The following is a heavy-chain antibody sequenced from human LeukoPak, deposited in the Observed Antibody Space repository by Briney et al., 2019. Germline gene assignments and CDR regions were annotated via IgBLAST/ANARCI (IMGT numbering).Heavy chain of an antibody. J-gene: IGHJ4*02. Sequence: SETLSLTCTVSGGSINSYYWGWIRRPPGKGLEWIGYIYYSGSILYSGSTNYNPSLKSRVTISVDTSKNQFSLKLSSVTAADTAVYYCARSPGYYFDYWGQGTLVTVSS. V-gene: IGHV4-59*01. CDR2: IYYSGSILYSGST. CDR3: ARSPGYYFDY. CDR1: GGSINSYY.